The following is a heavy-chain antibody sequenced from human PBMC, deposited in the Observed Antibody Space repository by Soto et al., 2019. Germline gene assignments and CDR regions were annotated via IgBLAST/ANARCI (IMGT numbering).Heavy chain of an antibody. CDR1: GGTFSSYA. Sequence: QVQLVQSGAEVKEHGSSVKVSCKASGGTFSSYAINWVRQAPGQGLEWMGGIIPIFGTADYAQKFQGRVTITADESTSTAYMELSSLRSEDTAVYYCARSLTGTYYYYGMDVWGQGTTVTVSS. CDR3: ARSLTGTYYYYGMDV. J-gene: IGHJ6*02. D-gene: IGHD1-20*01. CDR2: IIPIFGTA. V-gene: IGHV1-69*12.